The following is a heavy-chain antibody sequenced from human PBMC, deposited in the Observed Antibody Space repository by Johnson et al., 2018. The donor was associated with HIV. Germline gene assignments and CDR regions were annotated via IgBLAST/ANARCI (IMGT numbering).Heavy chain of an antibody. CDR1: GFTFSDYA. CDR2: ISYDAKNK. D-gene: IGHD5-12*01. J-gene: IGHJ3*02. CDR3: AKDRILSGYGPGAFDI. V-gene: IGHV3-30*04. Sequence: QVQLVESGGGLVQPGGSLRLSCVASGFTFSDYAVHWVRQAPGKGLEWVAVISYDAKNKYYADSVKGRFTISRDNSKNTLYLQMNSLRAEDTAVYYCAKDRILSGYGPGAFDIWGQGTMVTVSS.